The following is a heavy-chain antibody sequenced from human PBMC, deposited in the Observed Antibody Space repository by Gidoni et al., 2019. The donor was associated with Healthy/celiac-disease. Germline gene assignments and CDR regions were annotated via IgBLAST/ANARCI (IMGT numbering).Heavy chain of an antibody. J-gene: IGHJ4*02. D-gene: IGHD4-17*01. CDR3: ARDGYGDYHFDY. V-gene: IGHV3-21*01. CDR2: ISSSSSYI. Sequence: EVQLVESGGGLVTPGGSLRLSCSSSGFPFSSYSMNWVRQAPGKGLAWVSSISSSSSYIYYADSVKGRFTIARDNAKNSLYLQMNSLRAEETAVYYCARDGYGDYHFDYWGQGTLVTVSS. CDR1: GFPFSSYS.